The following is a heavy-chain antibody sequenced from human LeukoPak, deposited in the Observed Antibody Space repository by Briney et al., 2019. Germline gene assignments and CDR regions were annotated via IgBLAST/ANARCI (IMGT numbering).Heavy chain of an antibody. CDR2: IYHSGST. J-gene: IGHJ3*02. D-gene: IGHD2-2*01. CDR3: ARFGPNSSTSAGDAFDI. CDR1: GGSISSGGYY. V-gene: IGHV4-30-2*01. Sequence: SQTLSLTCTVSGGSISSGGYYWSWIRQPPGKGLEWIGYIYHSGSTYYNPSLKSRVTISVDRSKNQFSLKLSSVTAADTAVYYCARFGPNSSTSAGDAFDIWGQETMVTVSS.